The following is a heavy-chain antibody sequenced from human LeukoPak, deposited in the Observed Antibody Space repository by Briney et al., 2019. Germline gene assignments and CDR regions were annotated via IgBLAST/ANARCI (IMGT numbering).Heavy chain of an antibody. Sequence: TGGSLRLSCAASGFPFHNYWMTWVRQAPGKGLEWVAQVNQDGSEAHYADSVKARFTISRDNAKSSVPLQMNSLRAEDTAVYYCVRDGGVSGYDLLDYWGQGTLVTVSS. CDR3: VRDGGVSGYDLLDY. CDR2: VNQDGSEA. CDR1: GFPFHNYW. D-gene: IGHD5-12*01. V-gene: IGHV3-7*01. J-gene: IGHJ4*02.